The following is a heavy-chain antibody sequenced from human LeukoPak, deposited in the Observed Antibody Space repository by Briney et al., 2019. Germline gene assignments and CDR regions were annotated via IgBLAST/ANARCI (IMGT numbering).Heavy chain of an antibody. V-gene: IGHV4-59*01. Sequence: SETLSLTRTVSGASISSFYWSWIRQPPGKGLESIGYIYYSGSTNYNPSLKSRVTISVDTSKNQISLKLSSVTAADTAVYYCASIAAAGTAAFDIWGQGTMVTVSS. CDR2: IYYSGST. CDR3: ASIAAAGTAAFDI. D-gene: IGHD6-13*01. J-gene: IGHJ3*02. CDR1: GASISSFY.